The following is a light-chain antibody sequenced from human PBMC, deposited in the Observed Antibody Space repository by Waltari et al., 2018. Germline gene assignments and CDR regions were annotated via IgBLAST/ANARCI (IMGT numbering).Light chain of an antibody. CDR3: QQYGRPPFT. CDR2: GAS. Sequence: EIVLTHSPGIVSLSPGERTTLSCRASQSVSSSDLAWYHQKPGQAPRLLLYGASSRATGIPDRFSGAGSGTDFTLTISRLEPEDVAVYFCQQYGRPPFTFGPGTKVHI. J-gene: IGKJ3*01. CDR1: QSVSSSD. V-gene: IGKV3-20*01.